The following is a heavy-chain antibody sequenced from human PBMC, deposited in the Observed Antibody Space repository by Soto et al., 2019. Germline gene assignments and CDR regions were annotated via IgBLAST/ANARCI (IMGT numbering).Heavy chain of an antibody. CDR1: GYDFTNYW. Sequence: GESLKISCKASGYDFTNYWIAWVRQTPGRGLEWMGMIYPGDSDIRYNPSFRGRVTISADESITSAFVQWGSLKASDSAIYYCARFRAPRRQLISMSFHLWGLGTLVTVSS. CDR3: ARFRAPRRQLISMSFHL. D-gene: IGHD6-13*01. J-gene: IGHJ4*03. CDR2: IYPGDSDI. V-gene: IGHV5-51*01.